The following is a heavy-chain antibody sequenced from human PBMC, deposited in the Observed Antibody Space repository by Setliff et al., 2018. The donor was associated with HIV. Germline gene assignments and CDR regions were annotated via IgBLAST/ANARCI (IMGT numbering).Heavy chain of an antibody. Sequence: SVKVSCKASGFPFTSSAMRWVRQARGQRLEWIGWIVVGSGNTNYAQKFQERVTITRDMSTSTAYMELSSLRSEGTAGYYCASDPYYYDSSGRDHLGAFEIWGQGTMVTVSS. D-gene: IGHD3-22*01. CDR3: ASDPYYYDSSGRDHLGAFEI. J-gene: IGHJ3*02. CDR1: GFPFTSSA. V-gene: IGHV1-58*02. CDR2: IVVGSGNT.